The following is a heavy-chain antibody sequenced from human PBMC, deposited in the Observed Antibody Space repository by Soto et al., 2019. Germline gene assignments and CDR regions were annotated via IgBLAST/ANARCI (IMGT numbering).Heavy chain of an antibody. CDR2: ISWNSGSI. J-gene: IGHJ4*01. Sequence: GGSLRLSCAASGFTFDDYAMHWVRQAPGKGLEWVSGISWNSGSIGYADSVKGRFTISRDNAENSLYLQMNSLRAEDTALYYCAKHIERGSGGWFLYFDYWGHGTLVTVSS. V-gene: IGHV3-9*01. CDR3: AKHIERGSGGWFLYFDY. CDR1: GFTFDDYA. D-gene: IGHD6-19*01.